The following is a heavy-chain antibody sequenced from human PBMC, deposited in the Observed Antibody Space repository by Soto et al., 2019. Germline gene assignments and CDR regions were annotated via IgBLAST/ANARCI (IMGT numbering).Heavy chain of an antibody. V-gene: IGHV3-9*01. Sequence: GGSLRLSCAASGFTFDDYAMHWVRQAPGKGLEWVSGISWDSGSIGYADSVKGRFTISRDKAKNSLYLQMNSLRVEDTASYYCAKLGSSSKPFDYWGQGTLVTVSS. CDR1: GFTFDDYA. J-gene: IGHJ4*02. CDR2: ISWDSGSI. CDR3: AKLGSSSKPFDY. D-gene: IGHD6-6*01.